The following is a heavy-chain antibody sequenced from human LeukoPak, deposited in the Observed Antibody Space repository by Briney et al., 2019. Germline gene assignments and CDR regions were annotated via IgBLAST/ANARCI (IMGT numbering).Heavy chain of an antibody. Sequence: GGSLRLSCAASGFTFSNYAMSWVGQAPGKGLEWVSAISGSGGSTYYADSVKGRFTISRDNSKNTLYLQMNSLRAEDTAVYYCAKISHSSGLTFDPWGQGTLVTVSS. CDR1: GFTFSNYA. J-gene: IGHJ5*02. CDR2: ISGSGGST. D-gene: IGHD6-19*01. CDR3: AKISHSSGLTFDP. V-gene: IGHV3-23*01.